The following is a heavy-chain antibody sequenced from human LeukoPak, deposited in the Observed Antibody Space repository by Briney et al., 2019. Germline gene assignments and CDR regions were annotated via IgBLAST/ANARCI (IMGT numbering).Heavy chain of an antibody. D-gene: IGHD3-3*01. CDR3: ARGFSLWGVVIWNHYYMDV. CDR2: INHSGST. CDR1: GGSFSGYY. J-gene: IGHJ6*03. Sequence: SETLSLTCAVYGGSFSGYYWSWIRQPPGKGLEWIGEINHSGSTNYNPSLKSRVTISVDTSKNQFSLKLSSVTAADTAVYYCARGFSLWGVVIWNHYYMDVWGKGTTVTVSS. V-gene: IGHV4-34*01.